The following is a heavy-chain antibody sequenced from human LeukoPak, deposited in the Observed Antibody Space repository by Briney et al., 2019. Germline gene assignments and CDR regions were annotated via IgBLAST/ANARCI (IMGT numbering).Heavy chain of an antibody. Sequence: GGSLRLSCAASGFTLSSYWMSWVRQAPGKGLEWVANIKQDGSEKYYVDPVKGRFTISRDNAKNSLYLQMNSLRAEDTAVYYCARDSDTGAFDIWGQGTMVTVSS. J-gene: IGHJ3*02. CDR1: GFTLSSYW. CDR3: ARDSDTGAFDI. CDR2: IKQDGSEK. V-gene: IGHV3-7*05. D-gene: IGHD5-18*01.